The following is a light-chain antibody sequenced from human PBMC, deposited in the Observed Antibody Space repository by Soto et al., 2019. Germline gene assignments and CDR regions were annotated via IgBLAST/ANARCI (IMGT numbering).Light chain of an antibody. V-gene: IGKV3-15*01. CDR3: QHRSYGPPI. CDR1: QTVSSN. J-gene: IGKJ5*01. Sequence: EMVLTQKPHNLSLSGGERDTLSCRASQTVSSNFLAWYQQRPGQAPSLLIHGASTRATGIPARFSVSGSGTEYALIISCRQSEDFAVYICQHRSYGPPIFGQGTRLDIK. CDR2: GAS.